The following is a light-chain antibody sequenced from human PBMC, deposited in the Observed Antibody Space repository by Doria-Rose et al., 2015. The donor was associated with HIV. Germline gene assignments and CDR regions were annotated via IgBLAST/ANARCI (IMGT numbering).Light chain of an antibody. J-gene: IGKJ1*01. CDR3: HQYGTSWT. CDR2: DGS. V-gene: IGKV3-20*01. CDR1: QSSSSTY. Sequence: TLSPGTPSLSPGERATLSCRASQSSSSTYLAWYQQKPGQAPSLLIYDGSTRATGIPDRFSASGSGTDFTLTINRLEPEDFALYYCHQYGTSWTFGQGTKVEI.